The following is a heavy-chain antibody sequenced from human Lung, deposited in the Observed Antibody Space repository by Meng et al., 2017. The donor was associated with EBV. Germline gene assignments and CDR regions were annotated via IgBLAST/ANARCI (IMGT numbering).Heavy chain of an antibody. Sequence: EVRLGGSGGGWVQPGGSLTLSCAASGFTFSGSAMHWVRQASGKGREWVGRIRSKANNYATSFGASVEGRLTISRDDSNNTAYLQMNSLKTEDTAVYYCTSRSYWGQGTLVTVSS. D-gene: IGHD3-10*01. CDR3: TSRSY. CDR2: IRSKANNYAT. CDR1: GFTFSGSA. J-gene: IGHJ4*02. V-gene: IGHV3-73*01.